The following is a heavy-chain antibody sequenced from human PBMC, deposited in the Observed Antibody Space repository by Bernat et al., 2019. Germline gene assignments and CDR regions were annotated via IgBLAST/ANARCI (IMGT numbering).Heavy chain of an antibody. J-gene: IGHJ4*02. CDR2: IGWDDNK. Sequence: QVTLRESGPALVKPTQTLTLTRTFSGFSLSTSGMCVNWIRQPPGKALEWLARIGWDDNKYYSTSLKTRLTISKDTSKNQVVLTMTNMDPVDTATYYCARILVDSSRSGGDFDYWGQGTLVTVSS. D-gene: IGHD3-22*01. CDR3: ARILVDSSRSGGDFDY. CDR1: GFSLSTSGMC. V-gene: IGHV2-70*15.